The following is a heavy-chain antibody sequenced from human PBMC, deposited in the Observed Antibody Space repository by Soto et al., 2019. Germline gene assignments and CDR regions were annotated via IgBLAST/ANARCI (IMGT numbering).Heavy chain of an antibody. Sequence: SVKVWFKASSGTFSSYALSWGRQAPVQGLEWMGGIIPIFGTANYAQKFQGRVTITADESTSTTYMELSSLRSEDTAVYYCARDPERDMGRPPLLGGMDVWGQGTTVTVSS. J-gene: IGHJ6*02. V-gene: IGHV1-69*13. CDR3: ARDPERDMGRPPLLGGMDV. CDR1: SGTFSSYA. D-gene: IGHD2-15*01. CDR2: IIPIFGTA.